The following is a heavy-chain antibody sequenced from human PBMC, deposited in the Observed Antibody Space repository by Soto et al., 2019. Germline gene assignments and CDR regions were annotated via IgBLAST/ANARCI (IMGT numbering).Heavy chain of an antibody. Sequence: QVQLVQSGAEVKKPGSSVKVSCKASGGTFSSYTISWVRQAPGQGLEWMGRIIPILGIANYAQKFQGRVTITADKSTSTAYMELSSLRSEDTAVYYCARDHVVLTAITWFDPWGQGTLVTVSS. CDR2: IIPILGIA. CDR3: ARDHVVLTAITWFDP. D-gene: IGHD2-21*02. J-gene: IGHJ5*02. CDR1: GGTFSSYT. V-gene: IGHV1-69*08.